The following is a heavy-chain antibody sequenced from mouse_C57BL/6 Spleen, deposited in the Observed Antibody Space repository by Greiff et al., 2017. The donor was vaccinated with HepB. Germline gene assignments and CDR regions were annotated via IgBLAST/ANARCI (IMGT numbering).Heavy chain of an antibody. Sequence: EVKLVESGAELVRPGASVKLSCTASGFNIKDDYMHWVKQRPEQGLEWIGWIDPENGDTEYASKFQGKATITADTSSNTAYLQLSSLTSEDTAVYYCTTFRYYVYYFDYWGQGTTLTVSS. V-gene: IGHV14-4*01. D-gene: IGHD1-1*01. J-gene: IGHJ2*01. CDR3: TTFRYYVYYFDY. CDR1: GFNIKDDY. CDR2: IDPENGDT.